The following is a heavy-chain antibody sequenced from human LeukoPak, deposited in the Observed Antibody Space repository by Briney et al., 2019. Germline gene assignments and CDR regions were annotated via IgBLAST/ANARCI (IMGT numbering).Heavy chain of an antibody. J-gene: IGHJ4*02. Sequence: GGSLSLSCAASGFTVSSNYMSWVRQAPGKGLEWVSVIYSGGSTYYADSVKGRFTISRDNSKNTLYLQMNSLRAEDTAVYYCARGPAVAGNYYFDYWGQGTLVTVSS. CDR2: IYSGGST. V-gene: IGHV3-66*01. CDR1: GFTVSSNY. D-gene: IGHD6-19*01. CDR3: ARGPAVAGNYYFDY.